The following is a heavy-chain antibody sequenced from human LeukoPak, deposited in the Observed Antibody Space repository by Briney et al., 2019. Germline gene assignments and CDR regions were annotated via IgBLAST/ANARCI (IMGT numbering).Heavy chain of an antibody. CDR2: IYSGGST. CDR1: GFTVSSNY. D-gene: IGHD6-19*01. CDR3: ARDGESSGWYDY. Sequence: GGSLRLSCAASGFTVSSNYMSWVRQAPGKGLEWVSVIYSGGSTYYADSVKGRSTISRHNSKNTLYLQMNSLRAEDTAVYYCARDGESSGWYDYWGQGTLVTVSS. J-gene: IGHJ4*02. V-gene: IGHV3-53*04.